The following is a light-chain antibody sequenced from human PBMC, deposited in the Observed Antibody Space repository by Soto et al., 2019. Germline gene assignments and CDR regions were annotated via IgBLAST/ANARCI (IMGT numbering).Light chain of an antibody. Sequence: QYALTQPASVSGSPGQSITISCTGTSSDVGSYNLVSWYQQHPGKAPKLMIYEGSKRPSGVSNRFSGSKSGNTASLTISGLQAEDEADYYCCSYAGSSTLFGGGTQLTVL. V-gene: IGLV2-23*01. J-gene: IGLJ2*01. CDR1: SSDVGSYNL. CDR2: EGS. CDR3: CSYAGSSTL.